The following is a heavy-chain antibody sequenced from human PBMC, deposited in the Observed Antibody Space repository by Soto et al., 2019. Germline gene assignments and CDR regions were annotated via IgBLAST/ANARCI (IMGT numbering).Heavy chain of an antibody. V-gene: IGHV1-2*04. Sequence: ASVKVSFKASGYTFTGYYMHWVRQAPGQGLEWMGWINPNSGGTNYAQKFQGWVTMTRDTSISTAYMELSRLRSDDTAVYYCARGITMVRGVIDYYYYYMDVWGKGTTVTVSS. D-gene: IGHD3-10*01. CDR3: ARGITMVRGVIDYYYYYMDV. CDR2: INPNSGGT. J-gene: IGHJ6*03. CDR1: GYTFTGYY.